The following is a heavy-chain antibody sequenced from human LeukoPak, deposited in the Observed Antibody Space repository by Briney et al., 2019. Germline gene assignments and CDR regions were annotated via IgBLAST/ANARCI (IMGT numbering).Heavy chain of an antibody. CDR2: MNPNSGNT. D-gene: IGHD1-1*01. CDR1: GYTFKNYD. V-gene: IGHV1-8*02. Sequence: VASVKVSCKASGYTFKNYDINWVRQATGQGLEWMGWMNPNSGNTGFAQKFQDRVSMTRDTSINTAYMELTSLRSGDTAVYYCARATPGALHDYCFDCWGQGTVVTVSS. J-gene: IGHJ4*02. CDR3: ARATPGALHDYCFDC.